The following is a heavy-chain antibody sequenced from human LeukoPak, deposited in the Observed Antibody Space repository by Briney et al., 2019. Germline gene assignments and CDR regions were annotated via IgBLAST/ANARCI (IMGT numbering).Heavy chain of an antibody. D-gene: IGHD5-18*01. CDR2: ISYDGSNK. V-gene: IGHV3-30*18. CDR3: AKDRASVHLWLSDLDY. Sequence: GGSLRLSCAASGFTFSSYVMHWVRQAPGKGLEWVAIISYDGSNKYYADSVKGRLTISRDNSKNTLFLQMNSLRAEDTAVYYCAKDRASVHLWLSDLDYWGQGALVTVSS. J-gene: IGHJ4*02. CDR1: GFTFSSYV.